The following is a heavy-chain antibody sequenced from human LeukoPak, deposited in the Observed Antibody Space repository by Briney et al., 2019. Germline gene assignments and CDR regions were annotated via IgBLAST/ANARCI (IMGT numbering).Heavy chain of an antibody. V-gene: IGHV3-7*01. J-gene: IGHJ4*02. Sequence: GGSLRLSCEASGFIFSNFWMSWVRQAPGKGLEWVANIREDGSEAYYVDFVKGRFTVSRDNDKNSLHLQMNSLRVEDTAVYYCARVLYFRENSYAGPFDQWGQGTLVTVSS. D-gene: IGHD5-18*01. CDR3: ARVLYFRENSYAGPFDQ. CDR2: IREDGSEA. CDR1: GFIFSNFW.